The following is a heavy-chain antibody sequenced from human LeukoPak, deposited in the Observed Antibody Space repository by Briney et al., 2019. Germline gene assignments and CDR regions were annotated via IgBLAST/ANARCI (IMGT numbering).Heavy chain of an antibody. CDR1: GYTFTAYY. CDR3: AYLAAGYFDY. Sequence: VAPVKVSCKASGYTFTAYYLHWVRQAPGQGLEWMGWINPNSGGTNYAQKFQGRVTMTRDTSISTAYMELSRLRSDDTAVYYCAYLAAGYFDYWGQGTLVTVSS. D-gene: IGHD6-25*01. CDR2: INPNSGGT. V-gene: IGHV1-2*02. J-gene: IGHJ4*02.